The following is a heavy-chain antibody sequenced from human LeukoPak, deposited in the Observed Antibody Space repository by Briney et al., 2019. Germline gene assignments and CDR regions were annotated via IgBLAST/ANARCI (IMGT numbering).Heavy chain of an antibody. CDR1: GGTFNIYA. J-gene: IGHJ4*02. CDR3: AKELSGGWAFDY. Sequence: SVKVSCKASGGTFNIYAISWVRQARGQRLEWIGWIVVGSGNTNYAQKFQERVTITRDMSTSTAYMELSSLRSEDTAVYYCAKELSGGWAFDYWGEGTLVTVSS. CDR2: IVVGSGNT. D-gene: IGHD6-19*01. V-gene: IGHV1-58*02.